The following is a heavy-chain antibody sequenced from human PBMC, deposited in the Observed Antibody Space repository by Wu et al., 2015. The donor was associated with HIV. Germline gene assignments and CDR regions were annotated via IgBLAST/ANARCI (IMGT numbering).Heavy chain of an antibody. CDR1: GYTFTSFN. Sequence: QVQLVQSGTQVQKPGTSVRVSCRVSGYTFTSFNINWIRHAPGRGLEWVGWLNPKSGSAGFGRDFQGRISMTKNNSISTVYMELSGLTSDDTAIYYCARVGVLPTSAELLEYFQHWGQGTRVVVSS. CDR2: LNPKSGSA. CDR3: ARVGVLPTSAELLEYFQH. D-gene: IGHD1-26*01. J-gene: IGHJ1*01. V-gene: IGHV1-8*02.